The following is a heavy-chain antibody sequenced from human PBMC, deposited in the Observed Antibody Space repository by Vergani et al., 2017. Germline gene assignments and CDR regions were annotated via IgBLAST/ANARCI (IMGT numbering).Heavy chain of an antibody. CDR3: AKNPCISTTRHYYAMDV. V-gene: IGHV3-11*04. CDR1: GFKFSDHY. J-gene: IGHJ6*02. Sequence: LEESGGGSVKPGGSLRLSCAASGFKFSDHYMSWIRQAPGKGLEWVSHISPGASTVSYTDSVTGRFTVSRDNDNNSLTLDMTTLRVEDTAVYYCAKNPCISTTRHYYAMDVGGQGTTVTVSS. D-gene: IGHD1-1*01. CDR2: ISPGASTV.